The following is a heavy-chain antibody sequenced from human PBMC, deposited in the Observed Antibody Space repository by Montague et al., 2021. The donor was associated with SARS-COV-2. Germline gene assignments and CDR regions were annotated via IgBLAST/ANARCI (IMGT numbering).Heavy chain of an antibody. D-gene: IGHD6-13*01. J-gene: IGHJ6*02. CDR1: GGSISSSSYY. Sequence: SETRSLTCTISGGSISSSSYYWGWIRQPPGKGLEWIGSIYYSGSTYYXXXLKSRVTISVDTSKNQFSPKLSSVTAADTAVYYCARVGRQQLVRLSGMDVWGQGTTVTVPS. V-gene: IGHV4-39*07. CDR3: ARVGRQQLVRLSGMDV. CDR2: IYYSGST.